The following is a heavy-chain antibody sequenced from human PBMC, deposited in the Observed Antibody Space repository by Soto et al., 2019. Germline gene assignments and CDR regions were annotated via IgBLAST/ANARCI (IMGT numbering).Heavy chain of an antibody. CDR1: GYSFTNYW. V-gene: IGHV5-51*01. J-gene: IGHJ5*02. CDR3: ARRRGGDYWFDP. Sequence: PGESLKISCKGSGYSFTNYWIGWIRQMPGKGLEWMGVIYPGDSDTKYSPSFQGQVTISADKSISTAYPQWSSLKASDTAIYYCARRRGGDYWFDPWGQGTLVTVSS. CDR2: IYPGDSDT. D-gene: IGHD2-21*02.